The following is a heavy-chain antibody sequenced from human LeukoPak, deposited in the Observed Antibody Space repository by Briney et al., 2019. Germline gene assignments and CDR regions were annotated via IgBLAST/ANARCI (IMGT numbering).Heavy chain of an antibody. CDR1: GFTLSSYW. J-gene: IGHJ6*02. CDR2: IDPDGSTT. Sequence: GGALRLSCAASGFTLSSYWMHWVRQAPGEGLVWVSRIDPDGSTTNYADSVKGRFTTSRDNAKNTLYLQMNSLRAEDTALYYCTRVQAGRAGLMDVWGRGTTVTVSS. V-gene: IGHV3-74*01. CDR3: TRVQAGRAGLMDV. D-gene: IGHD6-13*01.